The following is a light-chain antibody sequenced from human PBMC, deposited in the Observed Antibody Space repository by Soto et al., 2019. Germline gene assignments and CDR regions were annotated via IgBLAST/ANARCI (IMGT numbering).Light chain of an antibody. V-gene: IGKV1-27*01. CDR3: QIYKGAPWT. CDR2: AAS. Sequence: DIQMTQSPSSLSASVGDRVTITCRASQGISNYLVWYQQKPGKVPKLLIYAASTLQSAVPSRFSGRGSETDFALTIRSLQPEDVATYYCQIYKGAPWTFGQGTKVEIK. CDR1: QGISNY. J-gene: IGKJ1*01.